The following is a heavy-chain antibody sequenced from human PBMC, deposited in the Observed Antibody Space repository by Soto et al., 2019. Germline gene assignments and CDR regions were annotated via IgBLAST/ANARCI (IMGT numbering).Heavy chain of an antibody. D-gene: IGHD6-19*01. V-gene: IGHV1-69*13. CDR1: GGTFSSYA. Sequence: ASVKVSCKASGGTFSSYAISWVRQAPGQGLEWMGGIIPIFGTANYAQKFQGRVTITADESTSTAYMELSSLRSEDTAVYYCARPLYSSGWYVGAFDIWGQGTIVTVSS. CDR2: IIPIFGTA. CDR3: ARPLYSSGWYVGAFDI. J-gene: IGHJ3*02.